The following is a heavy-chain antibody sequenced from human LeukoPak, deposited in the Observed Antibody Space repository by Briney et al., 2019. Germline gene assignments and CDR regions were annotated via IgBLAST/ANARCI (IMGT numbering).Heavy chain of an antibody. CDR1: GGSISSYY. Sequence: SETLSLTCTVSGGSISSYYWSWIRQPAGKGLEWIGRIYTSGSTNYNPSLKSRVTMSVDTSKNQFSLKLSSVTAAGTAVYYCARDRELLWFGSKGAFDIWGQGTMVTVSS. D-gene: IGHD3-10*01. CDR3: ARDRELLWFGSKGAFDI. J-gene: IGHJ3*02. CDR2: IYTSGST. V-gene: IGHV4-4*07.